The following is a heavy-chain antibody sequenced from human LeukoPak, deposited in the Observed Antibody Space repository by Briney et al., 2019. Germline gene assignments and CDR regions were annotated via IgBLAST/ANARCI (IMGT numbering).Heavy chain of an antibody. CDR1: GYTFTSYD. V-gene: IGHV1-8*01. Sequence: ASVKVSCKASGYTFTSYDINWVRQATGQGLEWMGWMNPNSGNTGYAQKFQGRVTITADKSTSTAYMELSSLRSEDTAVYYCARDESLYDSSGYYDYWGQGTLVTVSS. J-gene: IGHJ4*02. CDR2: MNPNSGNT. D-gene: IGHD3-22*01. CDR3: ARDESLYDSSGYYDY.